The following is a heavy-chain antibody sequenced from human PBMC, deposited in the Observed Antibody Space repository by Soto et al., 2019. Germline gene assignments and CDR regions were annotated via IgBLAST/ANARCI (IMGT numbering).Heavy chain of an antibody. CDR2: ISAYNGNT. CDR3: ARDLDGSGSYYTDD. V-gene: IGHV1-18*01. Sequence: XSVKICCKGSVCMFVAYGIHWVRQAPGQGLEWMGWISAYNGNTNYAQNLQGRVTMTTDASTSTAYMEMRSLRSDDTAVYYCARDLDGSGSYYTDDWGPGTLVTVSS. CDR1: VCMFVAYG. J-gene: IGHJ4*02. D-gene: IGHD3-10*01.